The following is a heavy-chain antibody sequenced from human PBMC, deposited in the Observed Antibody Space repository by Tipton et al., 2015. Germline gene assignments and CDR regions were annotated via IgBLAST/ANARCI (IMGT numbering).Heavy chain of an antibody. CDR2: ISSSGSII. CDR1: GFTVSSNY. D-gene: IGHD6-19*01. V-gene: IGHV3-48*03. Sequence: SLRLSCAASGFTVSSNYMNWVRQAPGKGLEWVSYISSSGSIIYYADSVKGRFTISRDNAKNSLYLQMNSLRAEDTAVYYCAREGSGWYGADYWGQGTLVTVSS. CDR3: AREGSGWYGADY. J-gene: IGHJ4*02.